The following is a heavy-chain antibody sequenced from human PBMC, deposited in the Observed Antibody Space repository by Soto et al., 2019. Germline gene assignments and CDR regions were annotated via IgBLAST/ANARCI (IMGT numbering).Heavy chain of an antibody. CDR1: GFTFSSYA. V-gene: IGHV3-30-3*01. D-gene: IGHD3-9*01. Sequence: GGSLRLSCAASGFTFSSYAMHWVRQAPGKGLEWVAVISYDGSNKYYADSVKGRFTISRDNSKNTLYLQMNSLRAEETAVYYCARDRNTISRTSGLNYYYYYGMDVWGQGTTVTVSS. J-gene: IGHJ6*02. CDR3: ARDRNTISRTSGLNYYYYYGMDV. CDR2: ISYDGSNK.